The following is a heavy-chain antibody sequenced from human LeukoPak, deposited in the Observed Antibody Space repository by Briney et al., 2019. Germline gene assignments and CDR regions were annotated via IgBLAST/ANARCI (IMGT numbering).Heavy chain of an antibody. J-gene: IGHJ4*02. D-gene: IGHD5-12*01. V-gene: IGHV1-69*13. CDR1: GGTFSSYA. Sequence: SVKVSCKASGGTFSSYAISWVRQAPGQGLEWMGGITPIFGTANYAQKFQGRVTITADESTSTAYMELSSLRSEDTAVYYCAIFSVGGVPRGYSGYDGGRFDYWGQGTLVTVSS. CDR3: AIFSVGGVPRGYSGYDGGRFDY. CDR2: ITPIFGTA.